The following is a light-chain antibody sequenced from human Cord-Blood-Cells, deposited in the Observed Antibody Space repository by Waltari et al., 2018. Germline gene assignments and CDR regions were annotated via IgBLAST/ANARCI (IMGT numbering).Light chain of an antibody. J-gene: IGLJ2*01. CDR1: SSDVGGYNY. Sequence: QSALTQPASVSGSPGQSITISCTGTSSDVGGYNYVSWYQQHPGKAPKLMIYDVSKRPSGVSTRFSGSKSGNMASLTISGLQAEDEADYYCSSYTSSSTLVFGGGTKLTVL. CDR2: DVS. V-gene: IGLV2-14*01. CDR3: SSYTSSSTLV.